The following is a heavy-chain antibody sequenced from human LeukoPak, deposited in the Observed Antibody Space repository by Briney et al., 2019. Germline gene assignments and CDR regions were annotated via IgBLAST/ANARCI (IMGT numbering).Heavy chain of an antibody. CDR2: INHSGST. CDR3: ARGFFAGSGWFGNWFDP. J-gene: IGHJ5*02. CDR1: GGSFSGYY. D-gene: IGHD6-19*01. V-gene: IGHV4-34*01. Sequence: SETLSLTCAVYGGSFSGYYWSWIRQPPGKGLEWIGEINHSGSTNYNPSLKSRVTISVDTSKNQFSLKLSSVTAADTAVYHCARGFFAGSGWFGNWFDPWGQGTLVTVSS.